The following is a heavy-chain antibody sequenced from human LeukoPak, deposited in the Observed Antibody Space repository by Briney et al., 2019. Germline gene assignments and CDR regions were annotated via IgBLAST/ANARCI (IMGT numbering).Heavy chain of an antibody. CDR3: ARDRGWLHLDY. Sequence: GASVKVSCKASGYTFTGYYMHWVRQAPGQGHEWMGWINPNSGGTDYAQKFQGRVTMTRDTSISTAYMELSRLRSDDTAVYYCARDRGWLHLDYWGQGTLVTVSS. CDR1: GYTFTGYY. CDR2: INPNSGGT. D-gene: IGHD5-24*01. V-gene: IGHV1-2*02. J-gene: IGHJ4*02.